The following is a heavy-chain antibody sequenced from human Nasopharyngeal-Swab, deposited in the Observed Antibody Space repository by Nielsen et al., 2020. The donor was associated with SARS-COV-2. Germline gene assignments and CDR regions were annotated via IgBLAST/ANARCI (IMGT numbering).Heavy chain of an antibody. D-gene: IGHD3-22*01. V-gene: IGHV3-33*01. CDR3: ARDYTLYYYDSSGPFDP. Sequence: GGSLRLSCAASGFTFSSYGMHWVRQASGKGLEWVAVIWYDGSNKYYADSVKGRFTISRDNSKNTLYLQMNSLRAEDTAVYYCARDYTLYYYDSSGPFDPWGQGTLVTVSS. J-gene: IGHJ5*02. CDR2: IWYDGSNK. CDR1: GFTFSSYG.